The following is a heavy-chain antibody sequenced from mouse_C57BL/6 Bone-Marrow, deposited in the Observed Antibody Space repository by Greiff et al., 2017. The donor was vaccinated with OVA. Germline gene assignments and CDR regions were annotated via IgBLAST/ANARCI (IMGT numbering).Heavy chain of an antibody. J-gene: IGHJ1*03. D-gene: IGHD2-5*01. CDR1: GYTFTSYW. V-gene: IGHV1-55*01. Sequence: QVQLKQPGAELVKPGASVKMSCKASGYTFTSYWITWVKQRPGQGLEWIGDIYPGSGSTNYNEKFKSKATLTVDTSSSTAYMQLSSLTSEDSAVYYCAREGYSNFYWYFDVWGTGTTVTVSS. CDR2: IYPGSGST. CDR3: AREGYSNFYWYFDV.